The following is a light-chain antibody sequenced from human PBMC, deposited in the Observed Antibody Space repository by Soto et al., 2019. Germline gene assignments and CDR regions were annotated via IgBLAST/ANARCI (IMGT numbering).Light chain of an antibody. CDR3: QHYKTWPLA. J-gene: IGKJ4*01. CDR2: DAY. V-gene: IGKV3-15*01. Sequence: EIVMTQSPATLSVSPGERATLSCRASQSVSSNLAWYQQKPGQAPRLLIYDAYIRATGVPARFSGSGSGTEFTLTISSLQSEDFALYYCQHYKTWPLAFGGGTKVDIK. CDR1: QSVSSN.